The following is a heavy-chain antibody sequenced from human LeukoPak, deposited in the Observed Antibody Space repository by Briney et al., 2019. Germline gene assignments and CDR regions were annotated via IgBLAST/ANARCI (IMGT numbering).Heavy chain of an antibody. CDR3: ARRRLFAGYCSGGSCYPFDY. V-gene: IGHV4-39*07. J-gene: IGHJ4*02. CDR2: IYYSGST. Sequence: PSETLSLTCTVSGGSISSSSYYWGWIRQPPGKGLEWIGSIYYSGSTNYNPSLKSRVTISVDTSKNQFSLKLSSVTAADTAVYYCARRRLFAGYCSGGSCYPFDYWGQGTLVTVSS. CDR1: GGSISSSSYY. D-gene: IGHD2-15*01.